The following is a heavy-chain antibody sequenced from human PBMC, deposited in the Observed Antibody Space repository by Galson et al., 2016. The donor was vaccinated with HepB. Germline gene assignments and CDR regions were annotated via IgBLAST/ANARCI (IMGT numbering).Heavy chain of an antibody. V-gene: IGHV5-51*01. Sequence: QSGAEVKKPGEFLKISCKVSGYRFTSYWLGWVRQMPGRGLEWIGIIYAGDSDTRYSPSFKGHVTISADKSTNTAYLQWTSLKASDTGIYYCARDPDTAYSAGDYWGQGTLVTVSS. CDR1: GYRFTSYW. CDR2: IYAGDSDT. D-gene: IGHD5-18*01. J-gene: IGHJ4*02. CDR3: ARDPDTAYSAGDY.